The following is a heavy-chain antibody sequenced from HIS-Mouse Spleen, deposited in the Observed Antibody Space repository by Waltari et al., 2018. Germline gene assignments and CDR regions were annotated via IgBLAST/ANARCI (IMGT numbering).Heavy chain of an antibody. V-gene: IGHV4-39*07. CDR2: IHYSGGT. CDR1: GGSISSSSYY. CDR3: AREIPYSSSWYDWYFDL. D-gene: IGHD6-13*01. J-gene: IGHJ2*01. Sequence: QLQLQESGPGLVKPSETLSLTCTVSGGSISSSSYYWGWIRQPPGKGLGWIGSIHYSGGTYYNPSLKRRVTISVDTSKNQFSLKLSSVTAADTAVYYCAREIPYSSSWYDWYFDLWGRGTLVTVSS.